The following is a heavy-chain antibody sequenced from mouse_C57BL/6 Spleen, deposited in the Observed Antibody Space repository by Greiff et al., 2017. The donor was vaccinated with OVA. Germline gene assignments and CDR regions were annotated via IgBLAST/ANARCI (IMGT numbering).Heavy chain of an antibody. J-gene: IGHJ2*01. D-gene: IGHD3-2*02. CDR2: INPSTGGT. CDR3: ARDSSGSDY. Sequence: VQLKESGPELVKPGASVKISCKASGYSFTGYYMNWVKQSPEKSLEWIGEINPSTGGTTYNQKFKAKATLTVDKSSSTAYMQLKSLTSEDSAVYYCARDSSGSDYWGQGTTLTVSS. V-gene: IGHV1-42*01. CDR1: GYSFTGYY.